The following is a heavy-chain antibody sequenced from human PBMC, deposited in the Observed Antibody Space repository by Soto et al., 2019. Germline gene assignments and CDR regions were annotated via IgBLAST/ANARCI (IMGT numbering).Heavy chain of an antibody. V-gene: IGHV1-69*02. CDR2: IIPILGIA. D-gene: IGHD5-18*01. CDR1: GGTFSSYT. Sequence: QVQLVQSGAEVKKPGSSVKVSCKASGGTFSSYTISWVRQAPGQGLEGMGRIIPILGIANYAQKFQGRVTITADKSTSTAYMELSSLSSEDTAVYYCARSRRGYSYGANYYFDYWGQGTLVTVSS. CDR3: ARSRRGYSYGANYYFDY. J-gene: IGHJ4*02.